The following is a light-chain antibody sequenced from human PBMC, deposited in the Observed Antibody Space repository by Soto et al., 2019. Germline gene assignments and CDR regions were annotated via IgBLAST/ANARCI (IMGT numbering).Light chain of an antibody. J-gene: IGLJ1*01. CDR3: CSFADSDTHNYV. CDR2: EGT. V-gene: IGLV2-23*01. CDR1: SSDVANDKF. Sequence: QSALTQPASVSGSPGQSINVSYTGASSDVANDKFVSWYQQHPGKAPKLMIYEGTKRPSGVSDRFSASKSGDTASLTSSGLVAEDEADYYCCSFADSDTHNYVFGTGTKVTVL.